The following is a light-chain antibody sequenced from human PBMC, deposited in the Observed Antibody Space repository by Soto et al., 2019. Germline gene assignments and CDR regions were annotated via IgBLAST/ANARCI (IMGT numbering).Light chain of an antibody. V-gene: IGLV3-25*03. Sequence: SYELTQPPSVSVSPGQTARITCSGDALPKQYAYWYQQKPGQAPVLVRYKDSERPSGIPERFSGSSSGTTVTLTISGVQAEDEADYYCQSADSSGTYPNWVFGGGTKLTVL. J-gene: IGLJ3*02. CDR3: QSADSSGTYPNWV. CDR2: KDS. CDR1: ALPKQY.